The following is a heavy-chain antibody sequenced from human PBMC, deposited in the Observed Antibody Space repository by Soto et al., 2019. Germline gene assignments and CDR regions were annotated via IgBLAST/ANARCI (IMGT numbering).Heavy chain of an antibody. CDR3: ARGRASGYYYYMDV. J-gene: IGHJ6*03. CDR2: MNPNSGNT. CDR1: GYTFTSYD. Sequence: ASVKVSCKASGYTFTSYDINWVRQATGQGLEWMGWMNPNSGNTGYAQKFQGRVTMTRNTSISTAYMEMSSLRSEDTAMKYCARGRASGYYYYMDVWGKGTTVTVSS. D-gene: IGHD1-26*01. V-gene: IGHV1-8*01.